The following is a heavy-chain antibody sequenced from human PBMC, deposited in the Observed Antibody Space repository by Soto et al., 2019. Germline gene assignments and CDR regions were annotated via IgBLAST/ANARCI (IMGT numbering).Heavy chain of an antibody. CDR1: GGSVSSGSYY. J-gene: IGHJ4*02. CDR3: AKDLYGSGNYRFDL. V-gene: IGHV4-61*01. Sequence: PSETLSLTCTVSGGSVSSGSYYWSWIRQPPGKGLEWIGYIYYSGSTNYNPSLKRRVTISVDTSKNQFSLKLSSVTAADTAIYYCAKDLYGSGNYRFDLWGQGTLVTVSS. D-gene: IGHD3-10*01. CDR2: IYYSGST.